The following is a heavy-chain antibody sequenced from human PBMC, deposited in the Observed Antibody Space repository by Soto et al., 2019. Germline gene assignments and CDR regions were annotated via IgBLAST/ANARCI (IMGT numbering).Heavy chain of an antibody. CDR2: ISAYNGNT. D-gene: IGHD1-1*01. CDR1: GYTFTSYG. J-gene: IGHJ6*02. V-gene: IGHV1-18*01. Sequence: ASVKVSCKASGYTFTSYGISWVRQAPGQVLEWMGWISAYNGNTNYAQKLQGRVTMTTDTSISTAYMELSSLRSEDTAVYYCARGQTLDRYYYYYGMDVWGQGTTVTVSS. CDR3: ARGQTLDRYYYYYGMDV.